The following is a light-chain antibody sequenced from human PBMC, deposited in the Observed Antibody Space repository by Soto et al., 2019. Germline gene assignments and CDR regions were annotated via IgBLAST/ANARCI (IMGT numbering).Light chain of an antibody. CDR3: QQYNEWPLT. CDR2: HAS. J-gene: IGKJ4*01. CDR1: QSVSNN. V-gene: IGKV3-15*01. Sequence: EIVMTQSPATLSVSPGEIATLSCRASQSVSNNLAWYQQKPGQAPRLLIYHASTGATGIPARFSGSGSGTELNLTISSVQSEDFAVDYGQQYNEWPLTFGGGTKVEIK.